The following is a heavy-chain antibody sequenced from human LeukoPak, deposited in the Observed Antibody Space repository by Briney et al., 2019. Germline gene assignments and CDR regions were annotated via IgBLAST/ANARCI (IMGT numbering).Heavy chain of an antibody. D-gene: IGHD6-6*01. CDR1: GFTFSSYW. Sequence: GGSLRLSCAASGFTFSSYWMHWVRQAPGKGLVWVSRINTDASSTTYADSVKGRFTISRDNSKSTLYLQMNSLRAEDTAVYSCARGAGYTSSSYYYYMDVWGKGTTVTVSS. CDR3: ARGAGYTSSSYYYYMDV. V-gene: IGHV3-74*01. CDR2: INTDASST. J-gene: IGHJ6*03.